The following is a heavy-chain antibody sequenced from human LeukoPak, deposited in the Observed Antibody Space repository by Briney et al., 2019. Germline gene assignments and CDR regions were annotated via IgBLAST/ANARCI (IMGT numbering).Heavy chain of an antibody. CDR3: ARAAYFGGDCYSGAFDI. J-gene: IGHJ3*02. Sequence: PSETLSLTXTVSGGSISSYYWSWIRQPPGKGLEWIGYIYYSGSTNYNPSLKSRVTISVDTSKNQFSLKLSSVTAADTAVYYCARAAYFGGDCYSGAFDIWGQGTMVTVSS. CDR1: GGSISSYY. V-gene: IGHV4-59*01. D-gene: IGHD2-21*01. CDR2: IYYSGST.